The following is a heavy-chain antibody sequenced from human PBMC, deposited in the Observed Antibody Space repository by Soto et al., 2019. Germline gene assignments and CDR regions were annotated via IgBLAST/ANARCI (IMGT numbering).Heavy chain of an antibody. D-gene: IGHD3-10*01. Sequence: EVQLVESGGGLVKPGGSLRLSCAASGFTFSNAWMSWVRQAPGKGLEWVGRIKSKTDGGTTDYAAPVKGRFTISRDDSKNTLYLQMNRLKTEDTAVYYCTPDRSGSPPLPYYYYGMDVWGQGTTVTVSS. J-gene: IGHJ6*02. V-gene: IGHV3-15*01. CDR2: IKSKTDGGTT. CDR3: TPDRSGSPPLPYYYYGMDV. CDR1: GFTFSNAW.